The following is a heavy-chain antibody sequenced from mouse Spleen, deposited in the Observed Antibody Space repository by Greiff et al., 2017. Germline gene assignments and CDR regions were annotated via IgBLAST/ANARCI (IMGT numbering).Heavy chain of an antibody. D-gene: IGHD2-10*02. CDR3: ARWYGNYERDY. CDR2: INPYNGGT. J-gene: IGHJ2*01. CDR1: GYTFTDYY. V-gene: IGHV1-19*01. Sequence: VQLQQSGPVLVKPGASVKMSCKASGYTFTDYYMNWVKQSHGKSLEWIGVINPYNGGTSYNQKFKGKATLTVDKSSSTAYMELNSLTSEDSAVYYCARWYGNYERDYWGQGTTLTVSS.